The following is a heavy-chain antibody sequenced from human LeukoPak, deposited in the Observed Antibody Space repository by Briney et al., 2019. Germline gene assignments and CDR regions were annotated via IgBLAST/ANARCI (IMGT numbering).Heavy chain of an antibody. D-gene: IGHD4-11*01. J-gene: IGHJ6*03. CDR3: ARGRSYSNYGYYYYYMDV. Sequence: SETLTLTCAASGWTFSGYYWSWIRQPPGKGLEWIGEINHSGSTNYNPSLKRRVTITVDSSKNQFSLKLSSVTTADTAVYYCARGRSYSNYGYYYYYMDVWGKGTTVTVSS. V-gene: IGHV4-34*01. CDR2: INHSGST. CDR1: GWTFSGYY.